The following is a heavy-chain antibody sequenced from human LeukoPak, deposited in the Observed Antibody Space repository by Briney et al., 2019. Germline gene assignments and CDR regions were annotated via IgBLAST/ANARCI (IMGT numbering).Heavy chain of an antibody. CDR3: ARGPLLGTTGTTESYFDY. CDR1: GGTFSSYA. J-gene: IGHJ4*02. D-gene: IGHD1-1*01. V-gene: IGHV1-69*05. Sequence: SVKVSCKASGGTFSSYAISWVRQAPGQGLEWMGGIIPIFGTANYAQKFQGRVTITTDESTSTAYMELSSLRSEDTAVYYCARGPLLGTTGTTESYFDYWGQGTLATVSS. CDR2: IIPIFGTA.